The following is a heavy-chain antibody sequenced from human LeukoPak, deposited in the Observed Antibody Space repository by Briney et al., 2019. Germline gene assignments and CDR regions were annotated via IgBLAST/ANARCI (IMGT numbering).Heavy chain of an antibody. CDR1: GFTFSSYG. CDR3: ARGDGSYGCNYFDY. V-gene: IGHV3-33*01. CDR2: IWYDGSNK. D-gene: IGHD5-18*01. Sequence: GGSLRLSCAASGFTFSSYGMHWVRQAPGKGLEWVAVIWYDGSNKYYADSVKGRFTISRDNSKNTLYLQMNSLRAEDTAVYYCARGDGSYGCNYFDYWGQGTLVTVSS. J-gene: IGHJ4*02.